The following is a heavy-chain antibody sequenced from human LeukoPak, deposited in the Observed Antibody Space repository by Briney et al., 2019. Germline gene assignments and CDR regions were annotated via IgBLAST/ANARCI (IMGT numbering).Heavy chain of an antibody. CDR2: ISSSSSYI. D-gene: IGHD2-15*01. V-gene: IGHV3-21*01. CDR3: ARDPRRYCSGGSCPRWYFDL. J-gene: IGHJ2*01. CDR1: GFTVSSNY. Sequence: GGSLRLSCAASGFTVSSNYMSWVRQAPGKGLEWVSSISSSSSYIYYADSVKGRFTISRDNAKNSLYLQMNSLRAEDTAVYYCARDPRRYCSGGSCPRWYFDLWGRGTLVTVSS.